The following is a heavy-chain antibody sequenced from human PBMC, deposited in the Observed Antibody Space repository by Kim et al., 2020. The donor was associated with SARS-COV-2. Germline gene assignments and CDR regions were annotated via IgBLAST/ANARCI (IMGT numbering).Heavy chain of an antibody. V-gene: IGHV3-11*05. D-gene: IGHD4-4*01. CDR3: AREGPLRYSNPYYYYGMDV. Sequence: GGSLRLSCAASGFTFSDYYMSWIRQAPGKGLEWVSYISSSSSYTNYADSVKGRFTISRDNAKNSLYLQMNSLRAEDTAVYYCAREGPLRYSNPYYYYGMDVWGQGTTVTVSS. CDR2: ISSSSSYT. J-gene: IGHJ6*02. CDR1: GFTFSDYY.